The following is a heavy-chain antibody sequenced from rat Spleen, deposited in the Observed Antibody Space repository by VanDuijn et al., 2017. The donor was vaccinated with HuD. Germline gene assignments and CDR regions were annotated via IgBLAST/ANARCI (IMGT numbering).Heavy chain of an antibody. CDR1: DSSITNNYR. V-gene: IGHV3-3*01. J-gene: IGHJ2*01. CDR3: TTDHSYYYDY. CDR2: INSAGST. Sequence: EVQLQESGPGLVKPSQSLSLTCFVTDSSITNNYRWNWIRKFPGDKLEWMGYINSAGSTNYNPSLRSRISITRDTAKNQFFLQVNSVTTEDTANYYCTTDHSYYYDYWGQGVMVTVSS. D-gene: IGHD1-10*01.